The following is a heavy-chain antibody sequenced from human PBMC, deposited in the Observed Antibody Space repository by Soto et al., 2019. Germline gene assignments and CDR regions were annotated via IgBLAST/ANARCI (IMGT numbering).Heavy chain of an antibody. J-gene: IGHJ3*01. CDR1: GYTFTTYG. D-gene: IGHD5-18*01. V-gene: IGHV1-18*01. Sequence: ASVKVSCKAFGYTFTTYGISWVRQAPGQGLEWMGWISAYNDNTNYAQKLQGRVTMTTDTSTSTAYMELRSLRFDDTAVYYCARGSRVDTAMNDAFDFWRRGTMVIVSS. CDR2: ISAYNDNT. CDR3: ARGSRVDTAMNDAFDF.